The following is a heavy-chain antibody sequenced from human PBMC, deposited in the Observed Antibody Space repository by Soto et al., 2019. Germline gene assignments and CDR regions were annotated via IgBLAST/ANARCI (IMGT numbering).Heavy chain of an antibody. V-gene: IGHV2-26*01. CDR3: PQKRCVRRYCSEGSCYWLDY. CDR1: GFSLSNARMG. Sequence: QVTLKESGPVLVKPTETLTLTCTVSGFSLSNARMGVSWIRQPPGKALEWLAHIFSNDEKFYSTSLKSRLTTIMDTFKYQMVLTNPHIYRVDRDTYYYPQKRCVRRYCSEGSCYWLDYWGQGTLVNFSS. CDR2: IFSNDEK. J-gene: IGHJ4*02. D-gene: IGHD2-15*01.